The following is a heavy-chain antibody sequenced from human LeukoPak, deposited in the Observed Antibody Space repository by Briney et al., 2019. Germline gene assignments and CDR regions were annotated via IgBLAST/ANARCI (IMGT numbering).Heavy chain of an antibody. CDR3: ARAPMVRGGDYFDY. D-gene: IGHD3-10*01. J-gene: IGHJ4*02. Sequence: GGSLRLSCRASGFTFSSYSMSWVRQAPGKGLEWVSVISGSGDSTYYADSVKGRFTISRDNSKNTLYLQMNSLRAEDTAVYYCARAPMVRGGDYFDYWGQGTLVTVSS. CDR2: ISGSGDST. V-gene: IGHV3-23*01. CDR1: GFTFSSYS.